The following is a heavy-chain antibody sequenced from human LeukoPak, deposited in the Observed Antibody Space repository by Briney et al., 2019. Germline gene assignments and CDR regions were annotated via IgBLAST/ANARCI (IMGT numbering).Heavy chain of an antibody. CDR3: ARDRDGMGV. J-gene: IGHJ6*02. V-gene: IGHV4-4*02. CDR1: GGSITSDNW. CDR2: IYHSGST. Sequence: PSGTLSLTCAVSGGSITSDNWWTWVRQPPGKGLEWIGAIYHSGSTDYNPSLKSRVTISVDKSKNQFSLRLNSVTAADTAAYFCARDRDGMGVWGQGTTVTVSS.